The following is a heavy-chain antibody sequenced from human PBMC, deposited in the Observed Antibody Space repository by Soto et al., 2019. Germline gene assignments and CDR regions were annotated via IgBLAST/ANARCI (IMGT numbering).Heavy chain of an antibody. V-gene: IGHV1-2*02. J-gene: IGHJ6*02. D-gene: IGHD6-13*01. Sequence: GASVKVSCKASGYTFTGYYMHWVRQAPGQGLEWMGWINPNSGGTNYAQKFQGRVTMTRDTSISTACMELSRLRSDDAAVYYCARGRQRIQYRSWSYYYYGMDVWGQGTTVTVSS. CDR3: ARGRQRIQYRSWSYYYYGMDV. CDR1: GYTFTGYY. CDR2: INPNSGGT.